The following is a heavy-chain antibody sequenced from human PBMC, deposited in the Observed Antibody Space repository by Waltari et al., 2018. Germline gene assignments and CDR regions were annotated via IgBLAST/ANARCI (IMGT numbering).Heavy chain of an antibody. Sequence: EVQLLESGGGLVQPGGSLRLSCEASGFPFTNLAMNWGRQAPGKGTEWVSAISGSGESTYYADSVKGRFSISRDKPKNTLYLQMSSLRAEDTAVYYCAKGTNMVITHSYFDCWGQGILVTVSS. J-gene: IGHJ4*02. CDR3: AKGTNMVITHSYFDC. CDR1: GFPFTNLA. V-gene: IGHV3-23*01. CDR2: ISGSGEST. D-gene: IGHD2-21*01.